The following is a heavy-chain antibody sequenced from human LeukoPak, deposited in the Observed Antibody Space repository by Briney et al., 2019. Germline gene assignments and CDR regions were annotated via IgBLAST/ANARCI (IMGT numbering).Heavy chain of an antibody. D-gene: IGHD2-2*03. CDR1: RDSMKSYY. Sequence: SETLSLTCTVFRDSMKSYYWSWLRQPAGKGLEWIGRIYTSGSTNYNPSLKSRVTISVDTSKNQFSLKLSSVTAADTAVYYCARARYGYCSSTSCPEAFDIWGQGTMVTVSS. CDR2: IYTSGST. J-gene: IGHJ3*02. CDR3: ARARYGYCSSTSCPEAFDI. V-gene: IGHV4-4*07.